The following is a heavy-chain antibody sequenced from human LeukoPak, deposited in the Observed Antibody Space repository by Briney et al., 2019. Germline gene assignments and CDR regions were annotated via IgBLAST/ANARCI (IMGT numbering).Heavy chain of an antibody. J-gene: IGHJ4*02. CDR2: VRDDGTD. V-gene: IGHV3-7*01. CDR1: GFSFSNYW. D-gene: IGHD7-27*01. Sequence: GGSLRLSCAASGFSFSNYWLSWVRQAPREGVERVARVRDDGTDYVDSMKGRFAISRDNAKKLVYLQMNSLRAEDTAVYYCARDVNWGHFDYWGQGTLVMVSS. CDR3: ARDVNWGHFDY.